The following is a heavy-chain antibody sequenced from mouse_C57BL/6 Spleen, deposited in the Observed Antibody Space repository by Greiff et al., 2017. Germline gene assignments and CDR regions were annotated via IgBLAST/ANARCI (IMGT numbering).Heavy chain of an antibody. Sequence: VQLQQPGAELVMPGASVKLSCKASGYTFTSYWMHWVKQRPGQGLEWIGEIDPPDSYTNYNQKFKGKSTLTVDKSSSTAYMQLSSLTSEDSAVYYCASSDSSGYKFAYWGQGTLVTVSA. CDR2: IDPPDSYT. CDR1: GYTFTSYW. D-gene: IGHD3-2*02. V-gene: IGHV1-69*01. CDR3: ASSDSSGYKFAY. J-gene: IGHJ3*01.